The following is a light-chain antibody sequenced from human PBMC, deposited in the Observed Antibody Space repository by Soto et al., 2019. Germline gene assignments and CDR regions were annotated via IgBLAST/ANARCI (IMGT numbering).Light chain of an antibody. CDR2: SAS. CDR1: QSVSIN. V-gene: IGKV3-15*01. Sequence: EIVMTQSPATLSVSPGERATLSCRASQSVSINLAWYQQKPGLPPRLLIYSASTRATDIPARFSGSGSGTEFTRTISSLQSEDFALYYCLNYNSQVTFGGGTKVEIK. CDR3: LNYNSQVT. J-gene: IGKJ4*01.